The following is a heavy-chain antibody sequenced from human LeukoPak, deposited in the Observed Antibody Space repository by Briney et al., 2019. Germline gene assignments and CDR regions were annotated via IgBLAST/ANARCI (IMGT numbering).Heavy chain of an antibody. V-gene: IGHV1-46*03. Sequence: GASVKVSCNASGYTFTSYYMHWVRQAPGQGLEWMGIINPSGGSTSYAQKFQGRVTMTRDTSTSTVYMELSSLRSEDTAVYYCARDHTKGPMADVWGKGTTVTVSS. D-gene: IGHD3-10*01. J-gene: IGHJ6*04. CDR1: GYTFTSYY. CDR2: INPSGGST. CDR3: ARDHTKGPMADV.